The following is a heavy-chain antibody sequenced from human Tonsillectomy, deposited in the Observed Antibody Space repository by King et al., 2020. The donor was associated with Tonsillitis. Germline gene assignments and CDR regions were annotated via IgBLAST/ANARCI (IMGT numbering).Heavy chain of an antibody. J-gene: IGHJ4*01. Sequence: QLVQSGAEVKKPGESLRISCKGSGYTFVQFWIGWVRQTPGKGLEWLGMIHPRYSDTVNSPSFPGHLNMSVEKSTNTAYLQWSSLKASDTAMYYCARKKDVGKNSPVDFWGQGTLVTVSS. V-gene: IGHV5-51*01. D-gene: IGHD1-14*01. CDR1: GYTFVQFW. CDR3: ARKKDVGKNSPVDF. CDR2: IHPRYSDT.